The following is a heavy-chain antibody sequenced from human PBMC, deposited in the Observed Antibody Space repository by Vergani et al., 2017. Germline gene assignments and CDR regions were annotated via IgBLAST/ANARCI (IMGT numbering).Heavy chain of an antibody. CDR1: GFTFSSYS. CDR2: ISSSSSYI. D-gene: IGHD6-6*01. J-gene: IGHJ4*02. CDR3: ARGPPWRGSSPRG. V-gene: IGHV3-21*01. Sequence: EVQLVESGGGLVKPGGSLRLSCAASGFTFSSYSMNWVRQAPGKGLEWVSSISSSSSYIYYADSVKGRFTISRDNAKNSLYLQMNSLRAEDTAVYYCARGPPWRGSSPRGWGQGTLVTVSS.